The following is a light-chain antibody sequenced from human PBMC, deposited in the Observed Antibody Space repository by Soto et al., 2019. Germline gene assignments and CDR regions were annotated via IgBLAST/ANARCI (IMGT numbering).Light chain of an antibody. CDR3: GTWDSSLSDAVV. CDR2: DND. CDR1: SSNIGRNY. J-gene: IGLJ2*01. Sequence: QSVLTQPPSVSAARGQKVTISCSGTSSNIGRNYVAWYQQLPGTAPKLLIYDNDKRPSGIPDRFSGSKSGTSATLGITGLQTCDEADYYCGTWDSSLSDAVVFGEGTKLTVL. V-gene: IGLV1-51*01.